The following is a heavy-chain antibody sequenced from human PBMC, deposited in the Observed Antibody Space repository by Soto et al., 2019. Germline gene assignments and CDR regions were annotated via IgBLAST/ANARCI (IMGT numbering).Heavy chain of an antibody. CDR1: GGSFSGHS. D-gene: IGHD3-22*01. Sequence: SETLSLTCAVYGGSFSGHSWTWIRQSPGKGLEWIGDINHSGRVNYSPSLKSRVTISLDTSKNQFSLTLSAVTAADTAMYYCSTRAYDTNGYYRFDPWGQGTLATVSS. J-gene: IGHJ5*01. CDR3: STRAYDTNGYYRFDP. V-gene: IGHV4-34*01. CDR2: INHSGRV.